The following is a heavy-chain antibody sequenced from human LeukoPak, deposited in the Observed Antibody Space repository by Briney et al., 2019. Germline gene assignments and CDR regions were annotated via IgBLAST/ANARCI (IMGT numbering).Heavy chain of an antibody. CDR2: ISAYNGNT. CDR1: GYTFTGYY. CDR3: AREGYCSGGTCYSTMNWLDP. V-gene: IGHV1-18*04. Sequence: ASVKVSCKTSGYTFTGYYMHWVRQAPGQGLEWMGWISAYNGNTNYAQKLKGRVTLTTDTSTSTAYMELRSLRSDDTAVYYCAREGYCSGGTCYSTMNWLDPWGQGTLVTVSS. J-gene: IGHJ5*02. D-gene: IGHD2-15*01.